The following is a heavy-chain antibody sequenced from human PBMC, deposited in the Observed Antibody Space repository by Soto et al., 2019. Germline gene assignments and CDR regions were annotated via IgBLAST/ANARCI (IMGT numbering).Heavy chain of an antibody. CDR2: INPKSGGT. J-gene: IGHJ4*02. CDR1: GDTFTANY. CDR3: ARDRAKGGGSAGFDY. Sequence: QVQLVQSGAEVKKPGASVKVSCKASGDTFTANYIHWVRQAPGQGFEWMGWINPKSGGTKYPQKFQGRVTMTSDTSLRTVYMTLTRLTSDDTAVYYCARDRAKGGGSAGFDYWGQVTLVTVSS. V-gene: IGHV1-2*02. D-gene: IGHD1-26*01.